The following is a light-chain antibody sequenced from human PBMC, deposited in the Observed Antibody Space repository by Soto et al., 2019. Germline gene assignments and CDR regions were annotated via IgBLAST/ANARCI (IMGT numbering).Light chain of an antibody. Sequence: QSVLTQPPSASGTPGQRVTISCSGSSSNIGSNTVNWYQQLPGTAPKLLIYSNNQRPSGVPDRFSGSKSGTSASLAISGLQSEDGADYYCAAWDDSLNGYVFGPGPKVTVL. CDR1: SSNIGSNT. CDR3: AAWDDSLNGYV. V-gene: IGLV1-44*01. J-gene: IGLJ1*01. CDR2: SNN.